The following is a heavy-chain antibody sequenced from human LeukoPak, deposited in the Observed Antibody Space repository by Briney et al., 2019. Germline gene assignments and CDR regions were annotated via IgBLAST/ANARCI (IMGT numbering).Heavy chain of an antibody. V-gene: IGHV1-2*02. CDR3: ARGPICSPYFDY. J-gene: IGHJ4*02. CDR2: INPQSGAT. CDR1: GYTFTGYY. D-gene: IGHD3-3*02. Sequence: ASVKVSCKASGYTFTGYYMHWVRQAPGQGLEWMGWINPQSGATNYAQKFQGRVTMTRDTSISTAYMELSRLRFDDTAVYYCARGPICSPYFDYWGQGTRVSVSS.